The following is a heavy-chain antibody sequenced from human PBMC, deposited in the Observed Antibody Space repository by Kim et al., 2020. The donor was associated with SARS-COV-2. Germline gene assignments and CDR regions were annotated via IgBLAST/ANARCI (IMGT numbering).Heavy chain of an antibody. CDR1: GYTLTELS. D-gene: IGHD3-16*02. CDR3: ATVGITFGGVIVDYAFDI. J-gene: IGHJ3*02. V-gene: IGHV1-24*01. Sequence: ASVKVSCKVSGYTLTELSMHWVRQAPGKGLEWMGGFDPEDGETIYAQKFQGRVTMTEDTSTDTAYMELSSLRSEDTAVYYCATVGITFGGVIVDYAFDIWGQGTMVTVSS. CDR2: FDPEDGET.